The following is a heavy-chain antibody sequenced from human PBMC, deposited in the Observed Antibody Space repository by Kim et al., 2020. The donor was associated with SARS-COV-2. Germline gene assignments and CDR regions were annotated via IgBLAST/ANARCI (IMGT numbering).Heavy chain of an antibody. J-gene: IGHJ4*02. Sequence: ADSVKGRFTSSRENSKNTLYLQMNSLRAEDTAVYYCARFGDYGPYAFDYWGQGTLVTVSS. V-gene: IGHV3-53*01. CDR3: ARFGDYGPYAFDY. D-gene: IGHD4-17*01.